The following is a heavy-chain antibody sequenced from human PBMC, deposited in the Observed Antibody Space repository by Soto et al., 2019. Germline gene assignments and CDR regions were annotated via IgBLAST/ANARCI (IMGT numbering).Heavy chain of an antibody. CDR2: ISSSGSTI. J-gene: IGHJ6*02. V-gene: IGHV3-48*03. CDR3: ARDHKGGYYYYGMDV. CDR1: GFTFSSYE. Sequence: GGSLRLSCAASGFTFSSYEMNWVRQAPGKGLEWVSYISSSGSTIYYADSVKGRFTISGDNAKNSLYLQMNSLRAEDTDVYYCARDHKGGYYYYGMDVWGQGTTVTVSS.